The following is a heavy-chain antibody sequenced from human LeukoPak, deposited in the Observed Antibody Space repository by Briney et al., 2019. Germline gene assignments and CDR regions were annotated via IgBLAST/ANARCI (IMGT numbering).Heavy chain of an antibody. V-gene: IGHV4-39*07. CDR3: ARYPHCSSTDCYVT. J-gene: IGHJ4*02. Sequence: PSETLSLTCTVSGGSISSSSYYWGWIRQPPGKGLEWIGSMSYSGSTYYNPSLKSRVTMSIDTSKNQFSLKLSSVTAADTAVYYCARYPHCSSTDCYVTWGQGTLVIVPA. CDR2: MSYSGST. D-gene: IGHD2-2*01. CDR1: GGSISSSSYY.